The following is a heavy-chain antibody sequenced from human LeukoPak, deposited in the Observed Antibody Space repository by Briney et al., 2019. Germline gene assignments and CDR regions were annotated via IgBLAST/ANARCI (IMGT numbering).Heavy chain of an antibody. CDR3: AGDEGWTFDI. J-gene: IGHJ3*02. Sequence: QTGGSLRLSCAASGFSFSTHWMSWFRQAPGKGLEWVAFIKQDGSVIHYVDSVKGRFTISRDNAKNSLSLQMNSLRADDTAVYYCAGDEGWTFDIWGQGTKVTVSS. CDR1: GFSFSTHW. V-gene: IGHV3-7*01. CDR2: IKQDGSVI. D-gene: IGHD5-24*01.